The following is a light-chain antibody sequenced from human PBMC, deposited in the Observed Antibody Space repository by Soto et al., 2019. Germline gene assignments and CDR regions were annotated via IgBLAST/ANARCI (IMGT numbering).Light chain of an antibody. CDR1: SSDVGSYNL. CDR3: CSYARGSTLV. J-gene: IGLJ3*02. V-gene: IGLV2-23*01. Sequence: QSVLTQPASVSGSPGQSITISCTGTSSDVGSYNLVSWYQQHPGKASKLMIYEDSKRPSGVSNRFFGSKSGNTASLTISGLQAEDEADYFCCSYARGSTLVFGGGTKLTVL. CDR2: EDS.